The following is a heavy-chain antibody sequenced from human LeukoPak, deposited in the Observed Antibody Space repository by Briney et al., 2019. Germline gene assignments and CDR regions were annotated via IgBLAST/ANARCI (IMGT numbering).Heavy chain of an antibody. CDR3: ARVMIAAAGGDDAFDI. D-gene: IGHD6-13*01. V-gene: IGHV3-66*01. J-gene: IGHJ3*02. CDR2: IYSGGST. Sequence: GGSLRLSCAASGFTVSSNYMSWVRQAPGKGLEWVSVIYSGGSTYYADSVKGRFTISRDNSKNTLYLQMNSLRAEDTAVYYCARVMIAAAGGDDAFDIWGQGTMVTVSS. CDR1: GFTVSSNY.